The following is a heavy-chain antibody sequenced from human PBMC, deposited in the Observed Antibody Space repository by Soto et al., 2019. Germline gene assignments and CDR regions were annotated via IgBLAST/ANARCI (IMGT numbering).Heavy chain of an antibody. Sequence: ASVKVSCKDSGYTFTTYAMHCVRQAPGQRLEWMGWINIGNGNTKYSQKFQGRVTITRDTSASTAYMELSSLKSEDTAVYYCARGMDIVGTIPRGYFDYWGQGTLVTVSS. CDR1: GYTFTTYA. CDR2: INIGNGNT. D-gene: IGHD5-12*01. CDR3: ARGMDIVGTIPRGYFDY. J-gene: IGHJ4*02. V-gene: IGHV1-3*04.